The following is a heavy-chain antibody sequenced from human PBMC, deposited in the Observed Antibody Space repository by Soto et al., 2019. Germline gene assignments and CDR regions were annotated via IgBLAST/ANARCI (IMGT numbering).Heavy chain of an antibody. J-gene: IGHJ4*02. Sequence: GGSLRLSCAASGFTFSSYAMSWVRQAPGKGLEWVSAISGSGGSTYYADSVKGRFTISRDNSKNTLYLQMNSLRAEDTAVYYCAKDSYSGYESYYFDDWGQGTLVTVSS. CDR2: ISGSGGST. V-gene: IGHV3-23*01. CDR3: AKDSYSGYESYYFDD. CDR1: GFTFSSYA. D-gene: IGHD5-12*01.